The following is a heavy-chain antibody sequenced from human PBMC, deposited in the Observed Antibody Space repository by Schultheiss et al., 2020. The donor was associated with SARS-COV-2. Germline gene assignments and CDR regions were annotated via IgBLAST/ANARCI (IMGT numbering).Heavy chain of an antibody. D-gene: IGHD3-10*01. V-gene: IGHV3-30*07. CDR1: GFTFSSYA. CDR3: ARFSMVRGEGYFDY. J-gene: IGHJ4*02. Sequence: GESLKISCAASGFTFSSYAMHWVRQAPGKGLEWVAVIWYDGSNKYYADSVKGRFTISRDNSKNTLYLQMNSLRAEDTAVYYCARFSMVRGEGYFDYWGQGTLVTVSS. CDR2: IWYDGSNK.